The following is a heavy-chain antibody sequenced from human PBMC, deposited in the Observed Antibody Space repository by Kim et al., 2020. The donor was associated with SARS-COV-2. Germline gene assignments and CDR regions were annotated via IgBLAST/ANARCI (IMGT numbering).Heavy chain of an antibody. V-gene: IGHV1-46*01. J-gene: IGHJ4*02. CDR3: ARGVVVTAIFDY. Sequence: SYAQKFQGRVTMTRDTATSTVYMELSSLRSEDTAVYYCARGVVVTAIFDYWGQGTLVTVSS. D-gene: IGHD2-21*02.